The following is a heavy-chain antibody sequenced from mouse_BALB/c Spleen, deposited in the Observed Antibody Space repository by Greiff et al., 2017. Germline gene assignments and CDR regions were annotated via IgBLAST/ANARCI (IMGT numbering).Heavy chain of an antibody. Sequence: DVKLVESGGGLVQPGGSRKLSCAASGFTFSSFGMHWVRQAPEKGLEWVAYISSGSSTIYYADTVKGRFTISRDNPKNTLFLQMTSLRSEDTAMYYCARWTGYYYAMDYWGQGTSVTVSS. CDR2: ISSGSSTI. CDR1: GFTFSSFG. V-gene: IGHV5-17*02. D-gene: IGHD4-1*01. CDR3: ARWTGYYYAMDY. J-gene: IGHJ4*01.